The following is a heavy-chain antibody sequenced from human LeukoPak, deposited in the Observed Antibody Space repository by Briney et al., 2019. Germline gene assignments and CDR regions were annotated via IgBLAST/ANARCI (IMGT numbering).Heavy chain of an antibody. D-gene: IGHD6-19*01. V-gene: IGHV3-23*01. CDR3: ARRSGIAVAGALDY. J-gene: IGHJ4*02. CDR1: GFTFSNYA. CDR2: ISGSVDST. Sequence: PGGSLRLSCAASGFTFSNYAMRWVRQAPGKGLEWVSVISGSVDSTYYADSVKGRFTISRDNSKNTLYLQMTSLRAEDTAVYYCARRSGIAVAGALDYWGQGTLVTVSS.